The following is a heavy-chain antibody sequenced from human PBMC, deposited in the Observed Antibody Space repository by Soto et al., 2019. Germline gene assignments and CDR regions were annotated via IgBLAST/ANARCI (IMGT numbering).Heavy chain of an antibody. D-gene: IGHD3-9*01. CDR2: ISSGSKTI. CDR1: GFTCSGYS. V-gene: IGHV3-48*02. CDR3: AREDILGVRSFDY. Sequence: PGGSLRLSCAASGFTCSGYSVNWVRQAPGKGLELVSYISSGSKTIYCAESVKGRFTVSRDNARNSQYLQMNSLRDEDTAVYYCAREDILGVRSFDYWGQGTLVTVSS. J-gene: IGHJ4*02.